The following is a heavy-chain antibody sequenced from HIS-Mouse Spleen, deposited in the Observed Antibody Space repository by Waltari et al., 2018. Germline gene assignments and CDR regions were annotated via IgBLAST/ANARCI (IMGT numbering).Heavy chain of an antibody. CDR2: IYYSGST. V-gene: IGHV4-39*07. J-gene: IGHJ2*01. D-gene: IGHD6-13*01. CDR1: GGSISSSSYY. CDR3: AREIPYSSSWYDWYFDL. Sequence: QLQLQESGPGLVKPSETLSLTCTVSGGSISSSSYYWGWIRQPPGKGLEGIGSIYYSGSTYYNPPLKIRVTISVDTSKNQFSLKLSSVTAADTAVYYCAREIPYSSSWYDWYFDLWGRGTLVTVSS.